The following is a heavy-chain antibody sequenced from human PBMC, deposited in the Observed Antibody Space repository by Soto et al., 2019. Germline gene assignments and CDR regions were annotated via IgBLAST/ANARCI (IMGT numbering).Heavy chain of an antibody. Sequence: SDTLSLTCTVSGGSISSGGYYWSWIRQHPGKGLEWIGYIHYSGTTYYIPSLKSRITMSIDTSKNQFSLKLSSVTAADTAVYYCAIRSFYYDSSGYYDDAFDIWGQGTMVTVSS. CDR1: GGSISSGGYY. V-gene: IGHV4-31*03. CDR3: AIRSFYYDSSGYYDDAFDI. D-gene: IGHD3-22*01. CDR2: IHYSGTT. J-gene: IGHJ3*02.